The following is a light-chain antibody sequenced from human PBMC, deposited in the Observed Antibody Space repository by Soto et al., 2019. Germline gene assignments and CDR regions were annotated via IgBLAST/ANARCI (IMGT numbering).Light chain of an antibody. CDR3: CSYAGSYTYV. CDR1: SSDVGGYNY. J-gene: IGLJ1*01. V-gene: IGLV2-11*01. CDR2: DVS. Sequence: APPPPLSGAPGQSVTLSCPGNSSDVGGYNYVSWYQQHPGKAPKLMIYDVSKRPSGVPDRFSGSKSGNTASLTISGLQAEDEADYYCCSYAGSYTYVFGTGTKVTVL.